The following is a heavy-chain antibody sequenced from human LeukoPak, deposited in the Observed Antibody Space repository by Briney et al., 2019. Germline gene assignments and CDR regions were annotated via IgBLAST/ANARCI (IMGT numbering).Heavy chain of an antibody. J-gene: IGHJ6*03. CDR1: GFTFSNAW. CDR3: TTRYCSGGSCYRYYYYYYMDV. Sequence: PGGSLRLSCAASGFTFSNAWMSWVRQAPGKGLEWVGHIKSKTDGGTTDYAAPVKGRFTISRDDSKNTLYLQMNSLKTEDTAVYYCTTRYCSGGSCYRYYYYYYMDVWGKGTTVTVSS. CDR2: IKSKTDGGTT. D-gene: IGHD2-15*01. V-gene: IGHV3-15*01.